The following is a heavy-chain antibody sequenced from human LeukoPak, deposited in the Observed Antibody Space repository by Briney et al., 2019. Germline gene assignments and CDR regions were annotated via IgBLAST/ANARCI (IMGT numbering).Heavy chain of an antibody. J-gene: IGHJ6*03. D-gene: IGHD5-12*01. CDR1: GYTFTGYY. CDR3: ARDPRPLRPRYYYYYMDV. Sequence: GASVKVSCKASGYTFTGYYMHWVRQAPGQGLEWMGWINPNSGGTNYAQKFQGRVTMTRDTSISTAYMELSRLRSDDTAVYYCARDPRPLRPRYYYYYMDVWGKGTTVTVSS. V-gene: IGHV1-2*02. CDR2: INPNSGGT.